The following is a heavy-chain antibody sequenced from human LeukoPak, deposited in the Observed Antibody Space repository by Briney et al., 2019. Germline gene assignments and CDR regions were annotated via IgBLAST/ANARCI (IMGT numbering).Heavy chain of an antibody. CDR3: ARVRRAKRQNRYYFYYYMDV. J-gene: IGHJ6*03. V-gene: IGHV3-7*01. D-gene: IGHD1-14*01. CDR2: IKQEGSEK. CDR1: GFTFSSYW. Sequence: GGSLRLSCAASGFTFSSYWMSWVRQAPGKGLEWVANIKQEGSEKYYVDSVKGRFTISRDNAKDSLYLQMNSLRAEDTAVHFCARVRRAKRQNRYYFYYYMDVWGEGTTVTVSS.